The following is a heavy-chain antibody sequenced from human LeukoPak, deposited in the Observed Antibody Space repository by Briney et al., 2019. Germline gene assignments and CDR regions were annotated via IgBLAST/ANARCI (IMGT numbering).Heavy chain of an antibody. Sequence: SETLSLTCTVSGGSISSYYWSWIRQPPGKGLEWIGYIYYSGSTNYNPSLKSRVTISVDTSKNQFSLKLSSVTAADTAVYYCARHLGYLTWFDPWGQGTLVTVSS. CDR3: ARHLGYLTWFDP. CDR1: GGSISSYY. D-gene: IGHD3-16*01. J-gene: IGHJ5*02. V-gene: IGHV4-59*08. CDR2: IYYSGST.